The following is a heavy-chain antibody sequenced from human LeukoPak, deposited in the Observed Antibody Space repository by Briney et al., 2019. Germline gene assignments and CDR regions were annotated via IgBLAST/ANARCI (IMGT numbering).Heavy chain of an antibody. D-gene: IGHD6-13*01. CDR2: IKQGGGEK. V-gene: IGHV3-7*01. J-gene: IGHJ4*01. Sequence: GGSLRLSCAVSGFTFSSYWMNWVRQAPGKGLEWVASIKQGGGEKYYVDSVKDRFTISRVNAKNSLYLQMSSLRAEDTAVYYCARDGTAAGLYFDLWGQGTLVTVSS. CDR3: ARDGTAAGLYFDL. CDR1: GFTFSSYW.